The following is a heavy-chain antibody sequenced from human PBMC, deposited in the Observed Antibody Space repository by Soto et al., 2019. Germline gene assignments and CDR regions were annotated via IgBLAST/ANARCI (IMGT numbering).Heavy chain of an antibody. CDR1: GYTFTSYD. CDR3: ARGSQTYYDFWSGPYYMDV. CDR2: MNPNSGNT. Sequence: ASVKVSCKASGYTFTSYDINWVRQATGQGLEWMGWMNPNSGNTGYAQKFQGRVTMTRNTSISTAYMELSSLRSEDTAVYYCARGSQTYYDFWSGPYYMDVWGKGTTVTVSS. V-gene: IGHV1-8*01. D-gene: IGHD3-3*01. J-gene: IGHJ6*03.